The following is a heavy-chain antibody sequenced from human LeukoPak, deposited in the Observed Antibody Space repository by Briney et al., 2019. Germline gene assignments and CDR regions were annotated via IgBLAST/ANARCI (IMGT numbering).Heavy chain of an antibody. J-gene: IGHJ3*02. Sequence: ASVKVPCRASGYTFTAYYIHWVRHAPGQGLEWMGWINPNSGDTTLPQRFQGRVTMTRDTSIITAYMELSSLTSDDTGMYYCARGPTLGLDIWGQGTMVTVSS. CDR2: INPNSGDT. CDR1: GYTFTAYY. CDR3: ARGPTLGLDI. V-gene: IGHV1-2*02.